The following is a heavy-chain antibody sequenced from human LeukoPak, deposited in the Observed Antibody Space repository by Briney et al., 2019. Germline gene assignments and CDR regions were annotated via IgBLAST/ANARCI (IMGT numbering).Heavy chain of an antibody. J-gene: IGHJ1*01. Sequence: GGSLRLSCAASGFTFSSYGMHWVRQAPGKGLEWVAFIRYDGSNKYYADSVKGRFTISRDNSKNTLYLQMNSPRAEDTAVYYCAKAPSIAAAGTIWYFQHWGQGTLVTVSS. D-gene: IGHD6-13*01. CDR2: IRYDGSNK. CDR3: AKAPSIAAAGTIWYFQH. CDR1: GFTFSSYG. V-gene: IGHV3-30*02.